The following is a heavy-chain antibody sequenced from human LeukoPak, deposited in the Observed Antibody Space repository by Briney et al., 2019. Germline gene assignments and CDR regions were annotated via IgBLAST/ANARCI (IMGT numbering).Heavy chain of an antibody. V-gene: IGHV4-59*12. CDR2: IYYSGST. Sequence: PGGSLRLSCAASGFTFSNAWMSWIRQAPGKGLEWIGYIYYSGSTYYNPSLKSRVTISVDTSKNQFSLKLSSVTAADTAVYYCARAVGGNSDDAFDIWGQGTMVTVSS. D-gene: IGHD4-23*01. CDR1: GFTFSNAW. CDR3: ARAVGGNSDDAFDI. J-gene: IGHJ3*02.